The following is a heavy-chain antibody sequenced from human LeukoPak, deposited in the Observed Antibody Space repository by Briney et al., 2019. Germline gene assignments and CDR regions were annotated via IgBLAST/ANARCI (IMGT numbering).Heavy chain of an antibody. J-gene: IGHJ3*02. V-gene: IGHV3-66*04. CDR1: GFTVSSKY. CDR2: IYSGGST. CDR3: ARHRSGGSQDDAFDI. D-gene: IGHD2-15*01. Sequence: GGSLRLSCAASGFTVSSKYMSWVRQAPGKGLEWVSVIYSGGSTYYADSVKGRFTISRDNSKNTLYLQMNSLRAEDTAVYYCARHRSGGSQDDAFDIWGQGTMVTVSS.